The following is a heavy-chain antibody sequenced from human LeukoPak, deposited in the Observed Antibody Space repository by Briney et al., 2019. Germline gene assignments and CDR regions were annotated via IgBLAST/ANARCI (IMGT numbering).Heavy chain of an antibody. J-gene: IGHJ4*02. CDR2: ISWNSGSI. CDR1: GFTFDDYA. CDR3: AKEEGVVWQGSLITMVRGVLFDY. V-gene: IGHV3-9*01. D-gene: IGHD3-10*01. Sequence: GGSLRLSCAASGFTFDDYAMHWVRQAPGKGLEWVSGISWNSGSIGYADSVKGRFTISRDNAKNSLYLQMNSLRAEDTALYYCAKEEGVVWQGSLITMVRGVLFDYWGQGTLVTVSS.